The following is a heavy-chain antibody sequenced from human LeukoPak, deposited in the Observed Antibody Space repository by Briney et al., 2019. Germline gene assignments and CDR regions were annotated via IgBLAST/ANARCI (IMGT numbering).Heavy chain of an antibody. CDR2: IKQGGTEK. J-gene: IGHJ4*02. Sequence: GGSLRLSCAASGFTFSNYWMSWVRQAPGKGLEWVANIKQGGTEKYYVDSVKGRFTISRDNAKNSLYLQMNSLRAEDTAVYYCARDPVAGFDYWGQGTLVTVSS. V-gene: IGHV3-7*01. CDR1: GFTFSNYW. D-gene: IGHD6-19*01. CDR3: ARDPVAGFDY.